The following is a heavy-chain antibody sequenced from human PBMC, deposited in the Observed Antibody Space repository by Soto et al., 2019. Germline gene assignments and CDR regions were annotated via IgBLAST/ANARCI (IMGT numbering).Heavy chain of an antibody. CDR3: ARHGADIVVVPADSEEAFDI. D-gene: IGHD2-2*01. CDR1: GGSISSSSYY. CDR2: IYYSGST. V-gene: IGHV4-39*01. J-gene: IGHJ3*02. Sequence: QLQLQESGPGLVKPSETLSLTCTVSGGSISSSSYYWGWIRQPPGKGLEWIGSIYYSGSTYYNPSLKSRVTISVDTSKNQFSLKLSSVTAADTAVYYCARHGADIVVVPADSEEAFDIWGQGTMVTVSS.